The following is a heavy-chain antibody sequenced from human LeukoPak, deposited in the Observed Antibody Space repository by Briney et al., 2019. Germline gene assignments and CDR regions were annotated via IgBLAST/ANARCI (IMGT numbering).Heavy chain of an antibody. Sequence: GGSLRLSCAASGFTFRDYWMSWVRQAPGKGLEWVANIKEDGSEKHYVDSVKGRFTISRDNAKNSLYLQSLYLQMNSLRAEDTAVYYCARAHYSSFDYWGQGTLVTVSS. CDR1: GFTFRDYW. J-gene: IGHJ4*02. CDR2: IKEDGSEK. CDR3: ARAHYSSFDY. V-gene: IGHV3-7*01. D-gene: IGHD3-22*01.